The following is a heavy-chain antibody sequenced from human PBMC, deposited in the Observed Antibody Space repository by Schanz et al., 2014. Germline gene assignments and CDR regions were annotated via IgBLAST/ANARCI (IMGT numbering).Heavy chain of an antibody. Sequence: VQLVESGGGLVQPGGSLRLSCAASGFTFSSYGMHWVRQAPGKGLEWVAVIWYDGSNKYYADSVKGRLTVSRDNSETTVYLEFHSLRSEDTALSYCAREAKWGQWYFDLWGRGSLVTVSS. J-gene: IGHJ2*01. D-gene: IGHD1-26*01. CDR1: GFTFSSYG. CDR3: AREAKWGQWYFDL. CDR2: IWYDGSNK. V-gene: IGHV3-33*01.